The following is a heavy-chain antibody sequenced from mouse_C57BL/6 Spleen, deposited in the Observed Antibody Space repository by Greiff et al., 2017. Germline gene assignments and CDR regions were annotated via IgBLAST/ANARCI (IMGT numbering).Heavy chain of an antibody. CDR3: ARSYGSSPYYAMDY. V-gene: IGHV1-53*01. J-gene: IGHJ4*01. Sequence: VQLQQSGTELVKPGASVKLSCKASGYTFTSYWMHWVKQRPGQGLEWIGNINPSNGGTNYNEKFKSKATLTVDKSASTAYMQLSSLTSEDSAVXDCARSYGSSPYYAMDYWGQGTSGTVAS. CDR2: INPSNGGT. CDR1: GYTFTSYW. D-gene: IGHD1-1*01.